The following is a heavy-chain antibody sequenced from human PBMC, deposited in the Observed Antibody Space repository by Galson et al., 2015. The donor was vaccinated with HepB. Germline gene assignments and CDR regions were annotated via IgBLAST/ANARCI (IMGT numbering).Heavy chain of an antibody. D-gene: IGHD6-19*01. CDR1: GYTFSSYA. J-gene: IGHJ5*02. Sequence: SVKVSCKASGYTFSSYAISWVRQAPGQGLEWMGWIIPIFGTANYAQKFQGRVTITTDKSTSTAYMELSSLKASDTAMYYCARQRAGESSGWYYWFDLWGKGTLVTVSS. V-gene: IGHV1-69*05. CDR3: ARQRAGESSGWYYWFDL. CDR2: IIPIFGTA.